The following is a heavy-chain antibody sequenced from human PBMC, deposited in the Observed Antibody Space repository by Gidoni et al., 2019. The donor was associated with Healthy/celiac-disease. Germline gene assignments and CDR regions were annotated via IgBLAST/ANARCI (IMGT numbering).Heavy chain of an antibody. J-gene: IGHJ6*02. Sequence: QVQLVESGGGVVQPGRSLRLSCAASGFTFSSYAMHWVRQAPGKGLGWVAVISYDGSNKYYADSVKGRFTISRDNSKNTLYLQMNSLRAEDTAVYYCARDGRDYYGSGSYYNGRDGMDVWGQGTTVTVSS. D-gene: IGHD3-10*01. CDR3: ARDGRDYYGSGSYYNGRDGMDV. V-gene: IGHV3-30-3*01. CDR1: GFTFSSYA. CDR2: ISYDGSNK.